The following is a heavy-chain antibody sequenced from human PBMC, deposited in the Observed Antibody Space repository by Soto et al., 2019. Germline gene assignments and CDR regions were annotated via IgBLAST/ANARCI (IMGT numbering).Heavy chain of an antibody. D-gene: IGHD2-15*01. CDR2: IYYNGTA. V-gene: IGHV4-59*01. CDR3: AGGGGGNAKPSDY. CDR1: GGSIPNYSIINYY. Sequence: QIQLQESGPGLVKPSGTLSVTCTVSGGSIPNYSIINYYWTWIRLPPGRGLEWIGHIYYNGTATYSPSLKSRFTLSVDVSRNKFSRRLPSVTAADTAVYYCAGGGGGNAKPSDYGGQGTLATVSS. J-gene: IGHJ4*02.